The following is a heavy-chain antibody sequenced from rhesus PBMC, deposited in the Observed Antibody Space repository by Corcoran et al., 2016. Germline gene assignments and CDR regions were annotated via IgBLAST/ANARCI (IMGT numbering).Heavy chain of an antibody. CDR2: IYGSNGST. V-gene: IGHV4-76*01. Sequence: QVQLQESGPGVVKPSETLSLTCAVSGYSISSGYDWSWIRQPPGKGLEWIGYIYGSNGSTNYNPSLKNRVTISKDTAKNQFYLKLSSVTAADTAVYYCARDGGYSGSVGYWGQGVLVTVSS. D-gene: IGHD6-25*01. CDR1: GYSISSGYD. J-gene: IGHJ4*01. CDR3: ARDGGYSGSVGY.